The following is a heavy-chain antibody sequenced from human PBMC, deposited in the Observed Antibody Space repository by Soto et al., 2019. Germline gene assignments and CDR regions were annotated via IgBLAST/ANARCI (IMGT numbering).Heavy chain of an antibody. Sequence: PSETLSLTCTVSGGSITNHYWTWVRQAPEEGLDWICYMYHSGSANYNPSLKSRVTISVDTSKNQFSLKLSSVTAADTAVYYCARHGVYYDFWSGSAKDQNWFDPWGQGTLVTVSS. CDR3: ARHGVYYDFWSGSAKDQNWFDP. D-gene: IGHD3-3*01. J-gene: IGHJ5*02. V-gene: IGHV4-59*08. CDR1: GGSITNHY. CDR2: MYHSGSA.